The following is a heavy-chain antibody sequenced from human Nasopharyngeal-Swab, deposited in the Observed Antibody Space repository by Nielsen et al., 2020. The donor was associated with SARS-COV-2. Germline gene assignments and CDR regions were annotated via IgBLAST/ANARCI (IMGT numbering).Heavy chain of an antibody. V-gene: IGHV3-7*01. J-gene: IGHJ4*02. Sequence: VRQAPGKGLEWVANIKQDGSEKYYEDSVKGRFTISRDNAKNSLYLQMNSLRVEDTAVYYCARRTFSSTSLIDCWGQGTLVTVSS. CDR3: ARRTFSSTSLIDC. CDR2: IKQDGSEK. D-gene: IGHD2-2*01.